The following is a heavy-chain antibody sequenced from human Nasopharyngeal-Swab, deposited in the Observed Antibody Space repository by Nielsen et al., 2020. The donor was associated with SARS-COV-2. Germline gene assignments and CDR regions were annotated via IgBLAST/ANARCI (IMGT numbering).Heavy chain of an antibody. V-gene: IGHV3-30-3*01. CDR2: ISYDGSNK. Sequence: WIRQHPGKGLEWVAVISYDGSNKYYADSVKGRFTISRDNSKNTLYLQMNSLRAEDTAVYYCARGEVYYYDSSGYLNYFDYWGQGTLVTVSS. J-gene: IGHJ4*02. CDR3: ARGEVYYYDSSGYLNYFDY. D-gene: IGHD3-22*01.